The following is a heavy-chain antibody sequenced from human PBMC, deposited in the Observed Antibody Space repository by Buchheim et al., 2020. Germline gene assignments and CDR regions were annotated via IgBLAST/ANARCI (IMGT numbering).Heavy chain of an antibody. CDR2: INPNSGGT. J-gene: IGHJ4*02. CDR1: GYTFTDYY. CDR3: ATARTTSSWYNDLDY. V-gene: IGHV1-2*06. D-gene: IGHD6-13*01. Sequence: QVQLVQSGDEVKKPGASVKVSCKASGYTFTDYYMHWVRQAPGQGLEWMGRINPNSGGTNYPQKFQGRVTMTRDTSISTAYMELSRLRSDDTAVYYCATARTTSSWYNDLDYWGQGT.